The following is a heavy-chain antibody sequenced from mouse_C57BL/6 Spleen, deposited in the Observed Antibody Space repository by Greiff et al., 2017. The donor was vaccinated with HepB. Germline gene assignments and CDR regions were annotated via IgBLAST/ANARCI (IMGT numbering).Heavy chain of an antibody. D-gene: IGHD1-1*01. CDR3: ATVVAENYFDY. J-gene: IGHJ2*01. CDR1: GYAFSSYW. CDR2: IYPGDGDT. V-gene: IGHV1-80*01. Sequence: QVQLKESGAELVKPGASVKISCKASGYAFSSYWMNWVKQRPGKGLEWIGQIYPGDGDTNYNGKFKGKATLTADKSSSTAYMQLSSLTSEDSAVYFCATVVAENYFDYWGQGTTLTVSS.